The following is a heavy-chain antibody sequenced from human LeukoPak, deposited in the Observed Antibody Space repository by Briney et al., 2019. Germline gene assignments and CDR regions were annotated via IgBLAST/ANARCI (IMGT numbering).Heavy chain of an antibody. CDR1: GYTFTSYG. J-gene: IGHJ4*02. CDR2: ISASNGNT. V-gene: IGHV1-18*01. Sequence: GASVKVSCKASGYTFTSYGISWVRQAPGQGLEWMGWISASNGNTNYAQKLQGRVTMTTDTSTSTAYMELRSLRSDDTAVYYCARNRRGYSYGPVDYWGQGTLVTVSS. D-gene: IGHD5-18*01. CDR3: ARNRRGYSYGPVDY.